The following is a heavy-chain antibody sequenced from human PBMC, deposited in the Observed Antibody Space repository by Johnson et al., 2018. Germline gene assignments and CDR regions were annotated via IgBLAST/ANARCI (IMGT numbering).Heavy chain of an antibody. J-gene: IGHJ3*02. CDR3: ARGRNWGDAFDM. Sequence: VQLQESGGDLVQPGRSLRLSCTASEFTFGDYTVSWFRQAPGKGLEWVSFIRSETFRGATDYAASVKGRFTISRDDSKNIAYLQMNSLKTDDTAMYYWARGRNWGDAFDMWGQGTMVTVSS. D-gene: IGHD7-27*01. CDR1: EFTFGDYT. CDR2: IRSETFRGAT. V-gene: IGHV3-49*03.